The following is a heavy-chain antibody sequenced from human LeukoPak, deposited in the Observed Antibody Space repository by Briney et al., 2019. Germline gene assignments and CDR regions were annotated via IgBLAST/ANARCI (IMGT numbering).Heavy chain of an antibody. CDR1: GGSTSSYY. D-gene: IGHD6-13*01. Sequence: SETLSLTCTVSGGSTSSYYWSWIRQPPGKGLEWIGRIYSSGSTNYNPSLKSRVTISVDTSKNQLSLQLRSVTAADTAVYYCARDREAVAGNPPEYFYMDVWGKGTTVTVSS. V-gene: IGHV4-59*01. CDR3: ARDREAVAGNPPEYFYMDV. CDR2: IYSSGST. J-gene: IGHJ6*03.